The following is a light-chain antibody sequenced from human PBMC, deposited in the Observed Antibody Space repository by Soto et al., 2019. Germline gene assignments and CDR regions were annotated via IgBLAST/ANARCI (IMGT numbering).Light chain of an antibody. CDR3: SSYAGSNNQV. Sequence: QSALTQPPSASGSPGQSVTISCTGTSSDVGGYNYVSWYQQHPGRAPKLMIYEVSKRPSGVPDRFSGSKSGNTASLTVSGLQTEDEDDYYGSSYAGSNNQVFGTGTKLTVL. CDR1: SSDVGGYNY. J-gene: IGLJ1*01. V-gene: IGLV2-8*01. CDR2: EVS.